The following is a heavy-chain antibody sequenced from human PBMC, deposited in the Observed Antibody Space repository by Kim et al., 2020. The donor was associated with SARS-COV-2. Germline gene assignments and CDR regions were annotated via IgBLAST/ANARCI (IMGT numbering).Heavy chain of an antibody. CDR1: GYTFTSYA. J-gene: IGHJ6*02. Sequence: ASVKVSCKASGYTFTSYAMHWVRQAPGQRLEWMGWINVGNGNTKYSQKFQGRVTITRDTSTSTAYMERSSLRSEDTAVYYCARSPTIAVAGTGAYYYYGMDVWGQGTTVTVSS. CDR2: INVGNGNT. D-gene: IGHD6-19*01. V-gene: IGHV1-3*01. CDR3: ARSPTIAVAGTGAYYYYGMDV.